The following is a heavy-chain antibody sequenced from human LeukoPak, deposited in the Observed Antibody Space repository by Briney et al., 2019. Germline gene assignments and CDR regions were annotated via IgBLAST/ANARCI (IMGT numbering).Heavy chain of an antibody. CDR2: INPNSGGT. CDR1: GYTFTGYY. J-gene: IGHJ6*03. Sequence: ASVKASCKASGYTFTGYYMHWVRQAPGQGLEWMGWINPNSGGTNYEQKFQGRVTMTRDTSISTAYMELSRLRSDDTAVYYCASLVVVTAIPGLSSMDVWGKGTTVTVSS. D-gene: IGHD2-21*02. CDR3: ASLVVVTAIPGLSSMDV. V-gene: IGHV1-2*02.